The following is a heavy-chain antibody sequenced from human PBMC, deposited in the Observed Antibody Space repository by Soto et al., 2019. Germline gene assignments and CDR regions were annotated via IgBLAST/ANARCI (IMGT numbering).Heavy chain of an antibody. CDR1: GFTFRSYW. J-gene: IGHJ5*02. Sequence: PGGSLRLSCGASGFTFRSYWMSWVRQAPGKGLEWVANINQDGSEKYYVDSVKGRFTISRDNAENSVYLQMTSLRAEDTALYYCAKDLPGELLPTCFDTWGPETLVTVSS. V-gene: IGHV3-7*03. D-gene: IGHD3-10*01. CDR3: AKDLPGELLPTCFDT. CDR2: INQDGSEK.